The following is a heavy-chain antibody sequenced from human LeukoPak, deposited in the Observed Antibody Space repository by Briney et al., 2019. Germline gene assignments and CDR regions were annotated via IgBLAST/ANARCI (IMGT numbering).Heavy chain of an antibody. Sequence: GASVKVSCKASGYTFTSYGISWVRQAPGQGLEWMGWISAYIGNTNYAQKLQGRVTMTTDTSTSTAYMELRSLRSDDTAVYYCARGSGWYGENYYYYYMDVWGKGTTVTVSS. CDR2: ISAYIGNT. D-gene: IGHD6-19*01. CDR1: GYTFTSYG. V-gene: IGHV1-18*01. J-gene: IGHJ6*03. CDR3: ARGSGWYGENYYYYYMDV.